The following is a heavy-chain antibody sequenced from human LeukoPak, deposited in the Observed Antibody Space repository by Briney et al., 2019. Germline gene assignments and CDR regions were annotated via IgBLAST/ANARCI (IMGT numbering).Heavy chain of an antibody. Sequence: GGSLRLSCAASGFTFSDYYMSWIRQAPGEGLEWVSYISSSSSYTKYGDSVKGRFTISRDNAKNSLYLQVNSLRAEDTAVYYCARGTGTTAYFDYWGQGTLVTVSS. D-gene: IGHD1-1*01. CDR3: ARGTGTTAYFDY. J-gene: IGHJ4*02. V-gene: IGHV3-11*06. CDR1: GFTFSDYY. CDR2: ISSSSSYT.